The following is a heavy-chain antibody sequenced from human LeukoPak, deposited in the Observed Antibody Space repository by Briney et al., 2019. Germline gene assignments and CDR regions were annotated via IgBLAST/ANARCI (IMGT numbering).Heavy chain of an antibody. J-gene: IGHJ6*03. Sequence: GGSLRLSCAASGFTFSIYSMNWVRQAPGKGLEWVSYISSISSNIHYAHSVTGRFTISRDNAKHSLYLQMNSLRAEDTAVYYCARGLSYSPYYYYYYYMDVWGKGTTVTVSS. V-gene: IGHV3-48*01. D-gene: IGHD1-26*01. CDR3: ARGLSYSPYYYYYYYMDV. CDR2: ISSISSNI. CDR1: GFTFSIYS.